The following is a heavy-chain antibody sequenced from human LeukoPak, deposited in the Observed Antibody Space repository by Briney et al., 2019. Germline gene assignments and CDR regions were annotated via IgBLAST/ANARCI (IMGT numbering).Heavy chain of an antibody. CDR3: ARDVPRGVQLTPRGGY. V-gene: IGHV1-2*06. D-gene: IGHD3-10*01. Sequence: ASVKVSCKASGYTFTGCYMHWVRQAPGQGLEWMGRINPNSGGTNYAQKFQGRVTMTRDTSISTAYMELSRLRSDDTAVYYCARDVPRGVQLTPRGGYWGQGTLVTVSS. J-gene: IGHJ4*02. CDR2: INPNSGGT. CDR1: GYTFTGCY.